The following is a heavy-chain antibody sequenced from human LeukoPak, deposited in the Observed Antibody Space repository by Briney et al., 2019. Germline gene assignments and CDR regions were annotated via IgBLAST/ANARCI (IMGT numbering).Heavy chain of an antibody. V-gene: IGHV3-7*01. CDR2: INQDGRGR. D-gene: IGHD2-2*01. CDR3: ATRYCSIAACRASSYKCMDD. CDR1: GFTFSDNW. Sequence: GGSLRLSCAASGFTFSDNWMTWVRQAPGKGLEWVANINQDGRGRYYVDSVQGRFIISRDNAQNSVHLQMNSLRAEDTAVYYCATRYCSIAACRASSYKCMDDWGKGTAVIVSS. J-gene: IGHJ6*04.